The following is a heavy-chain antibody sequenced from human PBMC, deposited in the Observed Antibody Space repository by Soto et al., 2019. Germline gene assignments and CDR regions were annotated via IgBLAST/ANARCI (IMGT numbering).Heavy chain of an antibody. V-gene: IGHV3-23*01. Sequence: EVQLLESGGGLVQPGGSLILSCAASGFTVSSYAMSWVRQAPGKGLEWVSVISGSGSTYSADSVKGRFTISRDSSKNTVYLQMNSLRAEDTAVYYCAKALRFTFTTGYYMDVWGRGTTVTVSS. CDR3: AKALRFTFTTGYYMDV. D-gene: IGHD3-16*01. J-gene: IGHJ6*03. CDR2: ISGSGST. CDR1: GFTVSSYA.